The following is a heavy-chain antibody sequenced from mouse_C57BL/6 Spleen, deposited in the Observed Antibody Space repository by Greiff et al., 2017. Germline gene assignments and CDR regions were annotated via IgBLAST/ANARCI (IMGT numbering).Heavy chain of an antibody. CDR1: GYTFTGYW. J-gene: IGHJ4*01. CDR2: IHPNSGST. V-gene: IGHV1-64*01. CDR3: VYDGLAMDY. D-gene: IGHD2-3*01. Sequence: QVQLQQPGAELVKPGASVKLSCKASGYTFTGYWMHWVKQRPGQGLEWIGMIHPNSGSTNYNEKFQSKATLTVDKSSSTAYMQLSSLTSEDSAVYYCVYDGLAMDYWGQGTSVTVSS.